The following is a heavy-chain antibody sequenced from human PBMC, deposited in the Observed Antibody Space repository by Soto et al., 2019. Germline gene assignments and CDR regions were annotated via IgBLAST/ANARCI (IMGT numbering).Heavy chain of an antibody. CDR3: ARDQGGSYDSWFVP. D-gene: IGHD1-26*01. J-gene: IGHJ5*02. V-gene: IGHV3-21*01. Sequence: EVQLVESGGGLVKPGGSLRLSCAFTFSTYSLNWVRQAPGKGLEWVSSISSSSSYIKYADSVKGRFTISRDNAKNSLYLQMNSLRAEDTAVYYCARDQGGSYDSWFVPLGQGTLVTVSS. CDR1: TFSTYS. CDR2: ISSSSSYI.